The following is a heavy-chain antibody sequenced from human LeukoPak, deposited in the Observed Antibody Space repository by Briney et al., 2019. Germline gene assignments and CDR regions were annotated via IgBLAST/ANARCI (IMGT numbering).Heavy chain of an antibody. CDR3: ARGKPVYFYGPGSYLASPFDS. V-gene: IGHV1-18*01. Sequence: ASVKVSCKASVYTFTSYGISWVRQAPGQGLEWMGWISTYNGNTNYAQMLQGRITMTTDTSTSTAYMELRSLRSDDTAVYYCARGKPVYFYGPGSYLASPFDSWGQGTLVTVSS. CDR1: VYTFTSYG. J-gene: IGHJ4*02. CDR2: ISTYNGNT. D-gene: IGHD3-10*01.